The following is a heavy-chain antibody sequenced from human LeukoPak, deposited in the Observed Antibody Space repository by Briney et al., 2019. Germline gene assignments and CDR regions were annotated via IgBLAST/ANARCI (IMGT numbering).Heavy chain of an antibody. Sequence: PGGSLRLSCAASGFTFSSYGMHWVRQAPGKGLEWVAVISYDGSNKYYADSVKGRFTISRDNAKNSLYLQMNSLRAGDTAVYYCAGISGYDYWGQGTLVTVSS. J-gene: IGHJ4*02. CDR2: ISYDGSNK. CDR3: AGISGYDY. V-gene: IGHV3-30*03. CDR1: GFTFSSYG. D-gene: IGHD5-12*01.